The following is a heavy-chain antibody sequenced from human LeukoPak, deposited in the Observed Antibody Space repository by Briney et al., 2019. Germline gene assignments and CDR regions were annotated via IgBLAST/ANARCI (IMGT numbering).Heavy chain of an antibody. CDR3: ARGAGTYPNWFDP. J-gene: IGHJ5*02. V-gene: IGHV4-31*03. CDR2: IYYSGST. CDR1: GGSISSGGYY. Sequence: PSETLSLTCTVSGGSISSGGYYWSWIRQHPGKGLEWIGYIYYSGSTYYNPSLKSRVTISVDTSKNQFSLKLSSVTAADTAVYYCARGAGTYPNWFDPWGQGTLVTVSS. D-gene: IGHD3-10*01.